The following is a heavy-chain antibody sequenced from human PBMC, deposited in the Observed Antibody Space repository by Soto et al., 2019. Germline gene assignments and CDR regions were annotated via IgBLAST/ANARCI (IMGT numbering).Heavy chain of an antibody. V-gene: IGHV4-59*11. Sequence: QVQLQESGPGLVKPSETLSLTCTVSGGSISNHYWSWIRQPPGKGLEWIGYIYYNVNTNYNPSLQSRVTMSVDTSKNQISLKLSSVTAADTAVYYCTRANWYSEYWGQGTLVTVSS. CDR2: IYYNVNT. CDR1: GGSISNHY. J-gene: IGHJ4*02. D-gene: IGHD7-27*01. CDR3: TRANWYSEY.